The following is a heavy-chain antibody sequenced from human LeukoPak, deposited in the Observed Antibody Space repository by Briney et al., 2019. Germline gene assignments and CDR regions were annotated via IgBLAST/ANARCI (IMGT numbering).Heavy chain of an antibody. Sequence: GGSLRLSCAASGFTFSSCWMSWVRQAPGKGLEWVANIKQDGSEKYYVDSVKGRFTISRDNAKNSLYLQMNSLRAEDTAVYYCARGGDYDILTGHFDYWGQGTLVTVSS. CDR1: GFTFSSCW. D-gene: IGHD3-9*01. J-gene: IGHJ4*02. CDR2: IKQDGSEK. V-gene: IGHV3-7*03. CDR3: ARGGDYDILTGHFDY.